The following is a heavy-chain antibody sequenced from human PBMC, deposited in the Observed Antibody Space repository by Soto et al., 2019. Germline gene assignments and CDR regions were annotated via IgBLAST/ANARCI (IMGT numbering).Heavy chain of an antibody. V-gene: IGHV4-30-2*01. CDR2: IYHSGST. Sequence: SETLSLTCAVSGGSISSGGYSWSWIRQPPGKGLEWIGYIYHSGSTYYNPSLKSRVTISVDRSKNQCSLKLSSVTAADTAVYYCVRHNKRGLDPRGQGTLVTGSS. J-gene: IGHJ5*02. CDR3: VRHNKRGLDP. CDR1: GGSISSGGYS.